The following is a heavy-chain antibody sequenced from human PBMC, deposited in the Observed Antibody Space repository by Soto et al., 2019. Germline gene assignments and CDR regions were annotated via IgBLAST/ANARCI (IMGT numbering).Heavy chain of an antibody. CDR3: AKTSYPNYYYYGMDV. V-gene: IGHV5-51*01. CDR2: IYPGDSDT. J-gene: IGHJ6*02. CDR1: GYSLTSYW. Sequence: GESLKISCKGSGYSLTSYWIGWVRQMPGKGLEWMGIIYPGDSDTRYSPSFQGQVTISADKSISTAYLQWSSLKASDTAMYYCAKTSYPNYYYYGMDVSGQGTTVTVSS. D-gene: IGHD1-26*01.